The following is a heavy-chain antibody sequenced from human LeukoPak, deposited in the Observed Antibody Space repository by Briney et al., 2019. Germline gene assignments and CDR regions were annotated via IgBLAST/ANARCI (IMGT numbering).Heavy chain of an antibody. V-gene: IGHV1-69*13. D-gene: IGHD3-3*01. CDR3: ATDPGVGAFDY. Sequence: GASVKVSCKASGGTFSSYAISWVRQAPGQGLEWMGGIIPIFGTANYAQKFQGRVTITADESTSTAYMELSSLRSEDTAVYYCATDPGVGAFDYWGQGTLVTVSS. CDR1: GGTFSSYA. J-gene: IGHJ4*02. CDR2: IIPIFGTA.